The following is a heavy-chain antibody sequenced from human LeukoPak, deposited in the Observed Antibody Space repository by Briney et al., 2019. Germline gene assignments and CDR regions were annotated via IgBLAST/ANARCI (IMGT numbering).Heavy chain of an antibody. V-gene: IGHV3-23*01. CDR1: GFSLSRNA. CDR2: ISISGDAT. CDR3: AKEIRPNDY. J-gene: IGHJ4*02. Sequence: GGSLRLSCAVSGFSLSRNAMTWVRQAPGKGRQWIFSISISGDATDYEDSVKGRFTIYRDISKNKLYLQMNSLRVDDTAVYYGAKEIRPNDYWGQGTLLTVSS.